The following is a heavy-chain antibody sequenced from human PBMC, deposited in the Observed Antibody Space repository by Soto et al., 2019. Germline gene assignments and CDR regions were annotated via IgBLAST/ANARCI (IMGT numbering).Heavy chain of an antibody. D-gene: IGHD1-7*01. CDR2: ISSSGSTI. CDR1: GFTFTRYS. CDR3: ARGDVRARNWNYEGLFDY. J-gene: IGHJ4*02. Sequence: GGSLRLSCAASGFTFTRYSMNWVRQAPGKGLEWVSSISSSGSTIYYADSVKGRFTISRDNAKNSLYLQMNSLRAEDTAVYYCARGDVRARNWNYEGLFDYWGQGTLVTVSS. V-gene: IGHV3-48*04.